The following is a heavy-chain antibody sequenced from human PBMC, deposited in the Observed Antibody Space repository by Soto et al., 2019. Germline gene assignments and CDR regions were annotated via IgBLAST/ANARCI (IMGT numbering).Heavy chain of an antibody. D-gene: IGHD6-19*01. J-gene: IGHJ4*02. CDR3: AKDALGRGEYSSGWYGYFDY. Sequence: QVQLVESGGGVVQPGRSLRLSCAASGFTFSSYGMHWVRQAPGKGLEWVAVISYDGSNKYYADSEKGRFTISRDNSKNTLYLQMNSLRAEDTAVYYCAKDALGRGEYSSGWYGYFDYWGQGTLVTVSS. CDR2: ISYDGSNK. V-gene: IGHV3-30*18. CDR1: GFTFSSYG.